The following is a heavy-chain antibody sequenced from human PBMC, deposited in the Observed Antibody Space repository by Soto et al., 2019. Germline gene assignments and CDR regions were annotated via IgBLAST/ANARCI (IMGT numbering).Heavy chain of an antibody. D-gene: IGHD6-19*01. V-gene: IGHV1-69*13. CDR3: ASASIAVAWVDY. Sequence: GASVKVSCKASGGTFSSYAISWVRQAPGQGLEWMGGIIPIFGTANYAQKLQGRVTITADESTSTAYMELSSLRSEDTAVYYCASASIAVAWVDYWGQGTLVTVYS. CDR1: GGTFSSYA. CDR2: IIPIFGTA. J-gene: IGHJ4*02.